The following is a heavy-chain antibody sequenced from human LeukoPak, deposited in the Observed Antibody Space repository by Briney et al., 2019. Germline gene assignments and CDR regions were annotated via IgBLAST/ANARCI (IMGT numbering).Heavy chain of an antibody. J-gene: IGHJ6*03. CDR2: INPSGGST. Sequence: ASVKVSCKASGYTFTSYYMHWVRQAPGQGLEWMGIINPSGGSTSYAQKFQGRVAMTRDTSTSTVYMELSSLRSEDTAVYYCASSFRAYYYYMDVWGKGTTVTVSS. CDR1: GYTFTSYY. V-gene: IGHV1-46*01. CDR3: ASSFRAYYYYMDV.